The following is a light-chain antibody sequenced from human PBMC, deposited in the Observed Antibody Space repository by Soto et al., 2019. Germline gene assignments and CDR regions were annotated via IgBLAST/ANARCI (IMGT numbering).Light chain of an antibody. CDR1: QSVRSGY. CDR2: GAS. CDR3: HQYGNSPLT. J-gene: IGKJ4*01. Sequence: EIVFTQAPGTVSLSPGERAALSCRASQSVRSGYFAWYQQKPGQAPRLLIVGASSRATGIPDRFSGGGSGTDFTLTISRLEPEDFALYYCHQYGNSPLTFGGGTKVDIK. V-gene: IGKV3-20*01.